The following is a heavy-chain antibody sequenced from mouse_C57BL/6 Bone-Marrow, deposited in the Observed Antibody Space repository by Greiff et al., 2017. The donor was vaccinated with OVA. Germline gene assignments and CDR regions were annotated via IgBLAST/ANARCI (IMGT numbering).Heavy chain of an antibody. CDR2: ISYDGSN. CDR3: ARRVITTVVATRPGYFDV. Sequence: DVHLVESGPGLVKPSQSLSLTCSVTGYSITSGYYWTWIRQFPGNKLEWMGYISYDGSNNYNPSLKNRISITRDTSKNQFFLKLNSVTTEDTATYYCARRVITTVVATRPGYFDVWGTGTTVTVSS. CDR1: GYSITSGYY. D-gene: IGHD1-1*01. J-gene: IGHJ1*03. V-gene: IGHV3-6*01.